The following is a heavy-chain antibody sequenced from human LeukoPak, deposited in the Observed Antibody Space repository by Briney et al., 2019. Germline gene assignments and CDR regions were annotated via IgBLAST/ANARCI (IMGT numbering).Heavy chain of an antibody. CDR1: GFTFSKYA. J-gene: IGHJ4*02. CDR3: AKVPYSGYYDSGGYFYYFDY. CDR2: ISGSGDST. V-gene: IGHV3-23*01. Sequence: GRSLRLSCAASGFTFSKYAMTWVRQAPGKGLEWVSGISGSGDSTYYADSVRGRFTISRDNSKNTLYLQMNSLRAEDTAVYYCAKVPYSGYYDSGGYFYYFDYWGQGTLVTVYS. D-gene: IGHD3-22*01.